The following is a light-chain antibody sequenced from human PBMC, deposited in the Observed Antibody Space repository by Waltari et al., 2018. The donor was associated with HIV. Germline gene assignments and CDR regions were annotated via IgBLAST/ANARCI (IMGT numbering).Light chain of an antibody. CDR2: KLN. J-gene: IGLJ2*01. CDR3: AAWDDSLNGPL. V-gene: IGLV1-44*01. CDR1: SSNVGRNS. Sequence: QSVLTQPPSASGTPGQRVTISCSGSSSNVGRNSVSWYRQFPGTAPKLLIYKLNQRPSGVPDRFSGSKSGTSASLAISGLQSDDESVYYCAAWDDSLNGPLFGGGTQLTVL.